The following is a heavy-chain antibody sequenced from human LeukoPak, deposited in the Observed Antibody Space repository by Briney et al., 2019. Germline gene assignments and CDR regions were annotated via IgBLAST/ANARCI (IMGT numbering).Heavy chain of an antibody. V-gene: IGHV3-48*04. Sequence: GGSLRLSCAASGFTFSSYNMNWVRQAPGKGLEWVSGISWNSGSIGYADSVKGRFTISRDNAKNSLYLQMNSLRAEDTAVYYCARARQATVTTGFDYWGQGTLVTVSS. D-gene: IGHD4-17*01. J-gene: IGHJ4*02. CDR2: ISWNSGSI. CDR3: ARARQATVTTGFDY. CDR1: GFTFSSYN.